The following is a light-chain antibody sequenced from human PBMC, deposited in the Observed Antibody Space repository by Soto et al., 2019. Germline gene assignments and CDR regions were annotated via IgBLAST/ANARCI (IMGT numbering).Light chain of an antibody. V-gene: IGKV3-20*01. J-gene: IGKJ1*01. CDR2: AAS. Sequence: EIMLTQSPATLSVSPGETATLSSRGSQSISSSDLAWYQHRPGQAPRLLIYAASSRATGIPVRFSGSGSGTDCTLSISRLEPEDVAVYYCQHYGSSSWTFSQGTKVDIK. CDR1: QSISSSD. CDR3: QHYGSSSWT.